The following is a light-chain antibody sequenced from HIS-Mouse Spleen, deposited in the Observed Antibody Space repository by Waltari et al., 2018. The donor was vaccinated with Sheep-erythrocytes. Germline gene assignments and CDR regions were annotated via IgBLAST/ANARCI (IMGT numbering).Light chain of an antibody. CDR1: SSDVGGYNY. V-gene: IGLV2-11*01. CDR3: CSYAGSYNHV. CDR2: DVS. J-gene: IGLJ1*01. Sequence: QSALTQPRSVSGSPGQSVTIYCTGTSSDVGGYNYFSWYQQHPGKAPKLMIYDVSKRPSGVPDRFSGSKSGNTASLTISGLQAEDEADYYCCSYAGSYNHVFATGTKVTVL.